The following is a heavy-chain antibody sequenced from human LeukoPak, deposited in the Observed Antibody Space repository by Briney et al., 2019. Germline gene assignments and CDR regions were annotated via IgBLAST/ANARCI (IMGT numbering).Heavy chain of an antibody. Sequence: GGSLRLSCAASGFAFEDYPMHWVRQAPGKGLEWVSLISWDGGTTYYADSVKGRFTISRDNSKNTLYLQMNSLRAEDTAVYYCARDRIAAAGLYYYYYGMDVWGQGTTVTVSS. D-gene: IGHD6-13*01. CDR3: ARDRIAAAGLYYYYYGMDV. CDR2: ISWDGGTT. J-gene: IGHJ6*02. V-gene: IGHV3-43*01. CDR1: GFAFEDYP.